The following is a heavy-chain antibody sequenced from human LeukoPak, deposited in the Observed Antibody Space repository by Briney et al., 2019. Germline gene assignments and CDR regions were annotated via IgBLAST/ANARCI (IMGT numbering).Heavy chain of an antibody. CDR2: IYYSGST. D-gene: IGHD4-23*01. Sequence: KPSETLSLTCTVSGGSISSYYWSWIRQPPGKGLEWIGYIYYSGSTNYNPSLKSRVTISVDTSKNQFSLKLSSVTAADTAVYYCARMIYGGNYYYYYYGMDVWGQGTTVTVSS. CDR3: ARMIYGGNYYYYYYGMDV. J-gene: IGHJ6*02. CDR1: GGSISSYY. V-gene: IGHV4-59*01.